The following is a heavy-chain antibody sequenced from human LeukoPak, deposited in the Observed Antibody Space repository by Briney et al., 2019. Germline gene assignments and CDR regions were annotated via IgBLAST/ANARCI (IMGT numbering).Heavy chain of an antibody. Sequence: PGGSLRLSCAASGSTFDDYAMHWVQQAPGKGLEWVSGISWNSGSIAYVDSVKGRFTISRDNAKNSLYLQMSSPRAEDTAVYYCARYSFLGGGYYNYYFDYWGQGSLVAVSS. CDR1: GSTFDDYA. CDR3: ARYSFLGGGYYNYYFDY. J-gene: IGHJ4*02. V-gene: IGHV3-9*01. CDR2: ISWNSGSI. D-gene: IGHD1-26*01.